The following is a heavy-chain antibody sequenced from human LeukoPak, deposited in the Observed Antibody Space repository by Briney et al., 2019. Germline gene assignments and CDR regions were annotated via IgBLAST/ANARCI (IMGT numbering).Heavy chain of an antibody. J-gene: IGHJ4*02. CDR2: IYTSGST. Sequence: SETLSLTCTVSGGSISSYYWSWIRQPPGKGLEWIGYIYTSGSTNYNPSLKSRVTISVDTSKNQFSLKLSSVTAADTAVYYCARGLVDTAMVAIDYWGQGTLVTVSS. CDR1: GGSISSYY. V-gene: IGHV4-4*09. D-gene: IGHD5-18*01. CDR3: ARGLVDTAMVAIDY.